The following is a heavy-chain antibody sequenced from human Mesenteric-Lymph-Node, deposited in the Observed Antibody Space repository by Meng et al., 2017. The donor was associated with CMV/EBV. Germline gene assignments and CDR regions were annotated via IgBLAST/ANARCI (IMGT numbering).Heavy chain of an antibody. D-gene: IGHD1-26*01. Sequence: GESLKISCAASGFTGLTFSTYDMHWVRQAPGKGLEWVAAIGTAGDTYYPGSVKGRFTISRENAKNSLYLQMSSLRAGDTAVYYCARGRYSGSYYGDAFDFWGQGTMVTVSS. CDR3: ARGRYSGSYYGDAFDF. V-gene: IGHV3-13*01. J-gene: IGHJ3*01. CDR2: IGTAGDT. CDR1: GFTGLTFSTYD.